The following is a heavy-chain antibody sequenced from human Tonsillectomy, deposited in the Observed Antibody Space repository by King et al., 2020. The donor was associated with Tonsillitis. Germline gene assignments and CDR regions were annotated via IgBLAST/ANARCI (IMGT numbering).Heavy chain of an antibody. CDR1: GGSISSSSYY. V-gene: IGHV4-39*07. CDR2: IYYSGST. J-gene: IGHJ5*02. D-gene: IGHD2-21*02. Sequence: QLQESGPGLVKPSETLSLTCTVSGGSISSSSYYWGWIRQPPGKGLEWIGSIYYSGSTYYNPSLKSRVTISVDTSKNQFSLKLSSVTAADTAVYYCARHDIVVVTATPAGFDPWGQGTLVTVSS. CDR3: ARHDIVVVTATPAGFDP.